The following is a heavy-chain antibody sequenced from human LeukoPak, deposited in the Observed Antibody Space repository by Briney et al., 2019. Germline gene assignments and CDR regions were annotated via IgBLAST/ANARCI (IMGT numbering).Heavy chain of an antibody. CDR2: ISYDGSNK. CDR3: ARTSSGGAFGY. Sequence: GGSLRLSCAASGFTFSSYAMHWVRQAPGKGLERVAVISYDGSNKYYADSVKGRFTISRDNSKNTLYLQMNSLRAEDTAVYYCARTSSGGAFGYWGQGTLVTVSS. D-gene: IGHD6-19*01. CDR1: GFTFSSYA. V-gene: IGHV3-30*04. J-gene: IGHJ4*02.